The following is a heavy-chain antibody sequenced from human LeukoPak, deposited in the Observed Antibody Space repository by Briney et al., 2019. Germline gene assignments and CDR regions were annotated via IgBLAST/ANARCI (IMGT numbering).Heavy chain of an antibody. Sequence: SETLSLTCAVYGGSFSGYYWTWIRQPPGKGLEWIGEINHSGSTKYNPSLKSRVTISVDTSKNQFSLKLSSVTAADTAMYYCASPGGDEYYYGSGSQPRDYWGQGTMVTVSS. CDR1: GGSFSGYY. CDR2: INHSGST. J-gene: IGHJ4*02. CDR3: ASPGGDEYYYGSGSQPRDY. V-gene: IGHV4-34*01. D-gene: IGHD3-10*01.